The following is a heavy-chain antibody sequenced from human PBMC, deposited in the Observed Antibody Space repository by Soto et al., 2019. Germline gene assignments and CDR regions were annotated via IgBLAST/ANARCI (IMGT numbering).Heavy chain of an antibody. V-gene: IGHV3-23*01. CDR2: ISGSGGST. CDR1: GFTFGSYA. Sequence: GGSLRLSCAASGFTFGSYAMIWVRQAPGKGLEWVSAISGSGGSTYYADSVKGRFTISRDNSKNTLYLQMNSLRAEDTAVYYCAKAWLVEGGWFDPWGQGTLVTVSS. CDR3: AKAWLVEGGWFDP. J-gene: IGHJ5*02. D-gene: IGHD6-19*01.